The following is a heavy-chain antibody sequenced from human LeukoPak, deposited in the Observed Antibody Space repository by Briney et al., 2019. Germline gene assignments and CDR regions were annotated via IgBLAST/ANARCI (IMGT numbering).Heavy chain of an antibody. Sequence: GGSLRLSCAASGFTFSNSLMHWVRQVPGKGLVWVARIDIDGCTTHYADSVKGRFTISRDNAKNTLYLQMNILRAEDTAVYYCVRDRDGYNYWGQGTLVTVSS. CDR1: GFTFSNSL. CDR2: IDIDGCTT. J-gene: IGHJ4*02. V-gene: IGHV3-74*01. D-gene: IGHD5-24*01. CDR3: VRDRDGYNY.